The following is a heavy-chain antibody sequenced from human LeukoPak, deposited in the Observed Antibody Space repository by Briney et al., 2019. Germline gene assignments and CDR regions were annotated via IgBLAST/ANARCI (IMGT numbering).Heavy chain of an antibody. CDR1: GYTLTSYF. J-gene: IGHJ3*02. Sequence: ASVKVSCKASGYTLTSYFMNWVRQAPGQGLEWMGIINSSGGSTSYAQKFQGRVTMTRDTTTSTVYMELNSLRDEDTAVYYCARAVAGDRSYYDSSGYSETDAFDIWGQGTMVTVSS. V-gene: IGHV1-46*01. D-gene: IGHD3-22*01. CDR2: INSSGGST. CDR3: ARAVAGDRSYYDSSGYSETDAFDI.